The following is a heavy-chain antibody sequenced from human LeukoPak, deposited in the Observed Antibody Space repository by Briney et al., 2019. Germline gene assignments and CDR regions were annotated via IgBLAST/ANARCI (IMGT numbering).Heavy chain of an antibody. CDR2: INPNSGGT. D-gene: IGHD4-17*01. CDR3: ARDSTVGIYGDYRVPPDY. Sequence: GASVKVSCKASGYTFTGHYMHWVRQAPGQGLEWMGWINPNSGGTNYAQKFQGRVTMTRDTSISTAYMELSRLRSDDTAVYYCARDSTVGIYGDYRVPPDYWGQGTLVTVSS. CDR1: GYTFTGHY. J-gene: IGHJ4*02. V-gene: IGHV1-2*02.